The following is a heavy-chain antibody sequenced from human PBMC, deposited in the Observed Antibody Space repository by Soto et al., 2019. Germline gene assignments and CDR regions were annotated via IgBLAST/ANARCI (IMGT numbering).Heavy chain of an antibody. CDR2: MNPNSGNT. CDR1: GYTFTSYD. J-gene: IGHJ6*03. D-gene: IGHD4-4*01. Sequence: ASVKVSCKASGYTFTSYDINWVRQATGQGLEWMGWMNPNSGNTGYTQKFQGRVTMTRNTSISTAYMELSSLRSEDTALYYCARVHTDLYSNYYMDVWGKGTTVTVSS. V-gene: IGHV1-8*01. CDR3: ARVHTDLYSNYYMDV.